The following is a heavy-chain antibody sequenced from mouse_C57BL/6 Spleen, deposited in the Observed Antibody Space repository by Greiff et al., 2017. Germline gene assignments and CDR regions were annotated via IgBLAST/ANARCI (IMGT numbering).Heavy chain of an antibody. V-gene: IGHV1-69*01. CDR3: ARRGAYDGYFDY. CDR1: GYTFTSYW. J-gene: IGHJ2*01. Sequence: QVQLQQPGAELVMPGASVKLSCKASGYTFTSYWMHWVKQRPGQGLEWIGEIDPSDSYTNYNQKFKGKSTLTVDKSSSTAYMQLSSLTSEDSAVYYCARRGAYDGYFDYWGQGTTLTVSS. CDR2: IDPSDSYT. D-gene: IGHD2-3*01.